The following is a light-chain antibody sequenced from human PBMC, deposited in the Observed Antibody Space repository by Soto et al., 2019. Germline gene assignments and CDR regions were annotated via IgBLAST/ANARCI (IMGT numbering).Light chain of an antibody. CDR2: AAS. V-gene: IGKV1-39*01. J-gene: IGKJ5*01. CDR3: QQSYSTPIT. CDR1: QSISSY. Sequence: DIQMTQTPSSLSASVRDRFTITCRASQSISSYLNWYQQKPGKAPKLLIYAASSLQSGVPSRFSGSGSGTDFTLTISSLQPEDFATYYCQQSYSTPITFGQGTRLEI.